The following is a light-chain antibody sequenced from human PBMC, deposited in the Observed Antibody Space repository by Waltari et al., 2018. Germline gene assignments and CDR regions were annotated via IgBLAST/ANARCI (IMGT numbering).Light chain of an antibody. CDR3: QQYNSYSGYT. Sequence: DIQMTQSPPTLSASVGESVTITCRASPSISSWLAWYQQKPGKAPKLLIYKASTLKSGVPSRFSGSGSGTECTLTISSLQPDDFATYYCQQYNSYSGYTFGQGTKLEIK. V-gene: IGKV1-5*03. CDR1: PSISSW. CDR2: KAS. J-gene: IGKJ2*01.